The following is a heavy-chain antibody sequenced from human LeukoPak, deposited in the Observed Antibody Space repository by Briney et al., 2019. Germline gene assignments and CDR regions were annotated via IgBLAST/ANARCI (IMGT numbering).Heavy chain of an antibody. Sequence: GGSLRLSCAAPGFTFSSYGMHWVRQAPGKGLEWVAVISYDGSNKYYADSVKGRFTISRDNSKNTLYLQMNSLRAEDTAVYYCAKDLSGSPVDYWGQGTLVTVSS. V-gene: IGHV3-30*18. D-gene: IGHD1-26*01. CDR1: GFTFSSYG. J-gene: IGHJ4*02. CDR3: AKDLSGSPVDY. CDR2: ISYDGSNK.